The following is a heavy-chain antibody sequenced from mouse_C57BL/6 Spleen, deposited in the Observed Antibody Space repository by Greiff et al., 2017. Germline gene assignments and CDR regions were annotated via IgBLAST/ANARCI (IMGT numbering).Heavy chain of an antibody. D-gene: IGHD2-4*01. CDR1: GYAFSSSW. J-gene: IGHJ3*01. Sequence: QVQLQQSGPELVKPGASVKISCKVSGYAFSSSWMNWVKQRPGKGLEWIGRLYPGDGDTNYNGKFKGKATLTADKSSSTAYMQLSSLTSEDSAVYFCARSGYDYDWFAYWGQGTLVTVSA. CDR2: LYPGDGDT. V-gene: IGHV1-82*01. CDR3: ARSGYDYDWFAY.